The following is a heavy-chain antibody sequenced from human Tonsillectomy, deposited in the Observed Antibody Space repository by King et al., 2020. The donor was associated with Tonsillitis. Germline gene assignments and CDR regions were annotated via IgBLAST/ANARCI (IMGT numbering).Heavy chain of an antibody. J-gene: IGHJ4*02. CDR2: ISYDGSNK. D-gene: IGHD5-24*01. Sequence: VQLVESGGGVVQPGRSLRLSCAASGFTFSSYGLHWVRQAPGKGLEWVAFISYDGSNKYYADSVKGRFTISRDNSKNTLYLQMNSLRAEDTAVYYCAKDLGEMATISPVHWGQGTLDTVSS. CDR3: AKDLGEMATISPVH. V-gene: IGHV3-30*18. CDR1: GFTFSSYG.